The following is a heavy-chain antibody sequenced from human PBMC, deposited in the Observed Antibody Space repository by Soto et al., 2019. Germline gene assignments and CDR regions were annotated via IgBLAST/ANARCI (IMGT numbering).Heavy chain of an antibody. Sequence: SETLSLTCTVSGGSISSYYWSWIRQPPGKGLEWIGYIYYSGSTNYNPSLKSRVTISVDTSKNQFSLKLSSVTAADTAVYYCARDGLAAADPGYYYYGMDVWGQGTTVTVSS. CDR3: ARDGLAAADPGYYYYGMDV. V-gene: IGHV4-59*12. J-gene: IGHJ6*02. CDR1: GGSISSYY. CDR2: IYYSGST. D-gene: IGHD6-13*01.